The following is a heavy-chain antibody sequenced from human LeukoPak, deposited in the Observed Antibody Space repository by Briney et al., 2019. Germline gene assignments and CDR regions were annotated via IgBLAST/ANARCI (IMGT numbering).Heavy chain of an antibody. J-gene: IGHJ4*02. CDR1: GFTFGNYA. CDR3: ARYCTSTSCAFEY. CDR2: INGSGGSP. D-gene: IGHD2-2*01. Sequence: GGSLRLSCAASGFTFGNYAMTWVRQAPGEGLEWVSSINGSGGSPIYADSVKGRFTISRDNSKSTLYLQMNSLRAEDTAIYYCARYCTSTSCAFEYWGQGTLVTVSS. V-gene: IGHV3-23*01.